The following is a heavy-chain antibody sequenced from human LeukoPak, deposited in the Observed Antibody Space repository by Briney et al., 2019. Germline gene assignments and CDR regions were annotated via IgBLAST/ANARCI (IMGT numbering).Heavy chain of an antibody. D-gene: IGHD6-19*01. Sequence: PGGSLRLSCAASGFTFSNSWMSWVRQAPGKGLEWVANIKQDGGEKVYVDSVKGRFTISRDNSKNTLYLQMNSLRAEDTAVYYCVKLSSGSGSKFGFDSWGQGTLVTVSS. CDR3: VKLSSGSGSKFGFDS. CDR1: GFTFSNSW. J-gene: IGHJ4*02. CDR2: IKQDGGEK. V-gene: IGHV3-7*03.